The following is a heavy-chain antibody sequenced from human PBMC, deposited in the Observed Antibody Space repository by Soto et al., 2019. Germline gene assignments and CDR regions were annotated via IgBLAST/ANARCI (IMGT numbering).Heavy chain of an antibody. Sequence: QLQLQESGPGLVKPSATLSLTCTVSRGSISSSSYYWGWIRQPPGKGLEWIGSIYYSGSTYYNPSLKSRVTISVDTSKNQFSLKLSSVTAADTAVYYCAITALEFWSGYYPINWGQGTLVTVSS. CDR3: AITALEFWSGYYPIN. CDR2: IYYSGST. J-gene: IGHJ4*02. CDR1: RGSISSSSYY. D-gene: IGHD3-3*01. V-gene: IGHV4-39*01.